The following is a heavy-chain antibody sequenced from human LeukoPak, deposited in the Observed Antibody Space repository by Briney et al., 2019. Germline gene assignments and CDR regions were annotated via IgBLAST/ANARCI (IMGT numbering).Heavy chain of an antibody. J-gene: IGHJ4*02. CDR1: GFTFSSYG. CDR3: ARDCAQCVGGITGTSFDY. D-gene: IGHD1/OR15-1a*01. Sequence: GGSLRLSCAASGFTFSSYGMHWVRQAPGKGLEWVAVIWYDGSNKYYADSVKGRFTISRDNSKNTLYLQMNSLRAEDTAVYYCARDCAQCVGGITGTSFDYWGQGTLVTVSS. CDR2: IWYDGSNK. V-gene: IGHV3-33*01.